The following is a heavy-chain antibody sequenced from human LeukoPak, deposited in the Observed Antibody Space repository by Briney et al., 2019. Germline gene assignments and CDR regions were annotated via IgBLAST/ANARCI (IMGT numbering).Heavy chain of an antibody. Sequence: SGGSLRLSCAASGFTFSSSAMSWVRQAPGKGLEWVSAINGGGGSTYYADSVKGRFTISRDNSMNTLYLQMNSLRAEDTAVYYCAKAPGGIVGYWGQGTLVTVSS. D-gene: IGHD3-16*01. V-gene: IGHV3-23*01. J-gene: IGHJ4*02. CDR3: AKAPGGIVGY. CDR1: GFTFSSSA. CDR2: INGGGGST.